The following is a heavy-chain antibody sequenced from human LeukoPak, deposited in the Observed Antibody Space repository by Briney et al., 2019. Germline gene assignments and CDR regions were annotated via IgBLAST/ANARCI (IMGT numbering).Heavy chain of an antibody. CDR1: GGSINSYY. V-gene: IGHV4-4*07. D-gene: IGHD4-23*01. Sequence: PSETLSLTCTVSGGSINSYYWSWIRQPAGKGLEWIGRIYSSGSTNYNPSLKSRVSTSVDTSKNQFSLKLTSVTAADTAVYYRARGGKATVVTMWGQGILVTVSS. J-gene: IGHJ4*02. CDR3: ARGGKATVVTM. CDR2: IYSSGST.